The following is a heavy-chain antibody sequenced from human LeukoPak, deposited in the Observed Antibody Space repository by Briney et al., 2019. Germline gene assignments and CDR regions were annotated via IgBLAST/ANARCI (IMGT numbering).Heavy chain of an antibody. CDR3: ARHIGYSAWNPDY. Sequence: GESLKISCKASGYSFTSYWIGWVRQMPGKGLDWMGIIYPYDSDTRYSPSFQGQVTISADKSISTVYLQWSNLKASDTAMYYCARHIGYSAWNPDYWGQGTLVTVSS. CDR1: GYSFTSYW. V-gene: IGHV5-51*01. J-gene: IGHJ4*02. CDR2: IYPYDSDT. D-gene: IGHD5-12*01.